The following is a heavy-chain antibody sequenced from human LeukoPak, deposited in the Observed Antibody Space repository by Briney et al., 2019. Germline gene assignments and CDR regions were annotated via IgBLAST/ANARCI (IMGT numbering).Heavy chain of an antibody. D-gene: IGHD3-16*02. CDR3: ARNPDEYVWGSYRPENNWFDP. CDR1: GYTFTGYY. J-gene: IGHJ5*02. CDR2: INPNSGGT. V-gene: IGHV1-2*02. Sequence: ASVKVSCKASGYTFTGYYMHWVRQAPGQRLEWMGWINPNSGGTNYAQKFQGRVTMTRDTSISTAYMELSRLRSDDTAVYYCARNPDEYVWGSYRPENNWFDPWGQGTLVTVSS.